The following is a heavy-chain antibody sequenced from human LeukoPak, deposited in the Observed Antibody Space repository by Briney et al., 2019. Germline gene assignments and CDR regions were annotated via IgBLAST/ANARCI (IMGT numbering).Heavy chain of an antibody. V-gene: IGHV4-59*08. D-gene: IGHD2-21*02. CDR1: GDSISNFY. Sequence: SETLSLTCSVSGDSISNFYWSWIRQPPGKGLEWIGYIDYSGSTNYNPSLKSRVTISVDTSKNQFSLKLSSVTAADTAVYYCARHSGIVVVTAKASYYYYYMDVWGKGTTVTISS. CDR2: IDYSGST. CDR3: ARHSGIVVVTAKASYYYYYMDV. J-gene: IGHJ6*03.